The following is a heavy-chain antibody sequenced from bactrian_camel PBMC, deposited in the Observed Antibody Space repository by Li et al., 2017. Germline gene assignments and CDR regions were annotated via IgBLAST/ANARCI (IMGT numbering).Heavy chain of an antibody. V-gene: IGHV3S57*01. J-gene: IGHJ4*01. CDR3: HDNQCHRGWPGAY. D-gene: IGHD3*01. CDR2: FYGGGVF. Sequence: VESGGSVTLSCAASPIAVKRLHCMGWFRQAPGKEREGVAAFYGGGVFYGGGAISVKGRFTISQDNAKNTLDLQMNSLKPEDTAMYYCHDNQCHRGWPGAYRGQGTQVTVS. CDR1: PIAVKRLHC.